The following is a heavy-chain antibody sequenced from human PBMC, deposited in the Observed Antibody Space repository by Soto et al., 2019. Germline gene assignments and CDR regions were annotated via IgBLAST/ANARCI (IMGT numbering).Heavy chain of an antibody. J-gene: IGHJ4*02. V-gene: IGHV1-69*13. CDR1: GGTFSSYA. CDR2: IIPIFGTA. CDR3: ARGPYYDILTGYYAYFDY. D-gene: IGHD3-9*01. Sequence: ASVKVSCKASGGTFSSYAISWVRQAPGQGLEWMGGIIPIFGTANYAQKFQGRVTITADESTSTAYMELSGLRSEDTAVYYCARGPYYDILTGYYAYFDYWGQGTLVTVSS.